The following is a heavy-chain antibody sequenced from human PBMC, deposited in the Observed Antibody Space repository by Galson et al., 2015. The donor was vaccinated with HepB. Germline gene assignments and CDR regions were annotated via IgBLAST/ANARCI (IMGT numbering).Heavy chain of an antibody. Sequence: QSGAEVKTPGESLKISYKGSGYNFFMYWIDWVRQMPGKGLEWMGIIYLTDSNTSDGPSFQGQVTMSVDKSISAACLQWGSLKASVTAMFFCARPPPPPTGYNSGRYDSGRVYWGQGTLVTVSA. CDR3: ARPPPPPTGYNSGRYDSGRVY. V-gene: IGHV5-51*03. CDR2: IYLTDSNT. D-gene: IGHD6-19*01. CDR1: GYNFFMYW. J-gene: IGHJ4*02.